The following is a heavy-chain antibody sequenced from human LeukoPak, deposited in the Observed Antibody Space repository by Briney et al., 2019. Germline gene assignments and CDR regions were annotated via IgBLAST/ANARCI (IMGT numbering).Heavy chain of an antibody. D-gene: IGHD1-26*01. J-gene: IGHJ4*02. CDR1: GDSISSYY. V-gene: IGHV4-59*01. Sequence: PSETLSLTCTVSGDSISSYYWSWIRQPPGKGLEWIGCSYYSGSTNYNPSLKSRVTISVDTSKNQFSLKLNSVTAADTAVYYCARDVVGGGNFDYWGQGTLVTVSS. CDR3: ARDVVGGGNFDY. CDR2: SYYSGST.